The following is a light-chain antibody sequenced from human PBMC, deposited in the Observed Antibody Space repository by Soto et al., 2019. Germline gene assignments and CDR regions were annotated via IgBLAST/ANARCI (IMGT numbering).Light chain of an antibody. CDR1: SRDIGVYDY. Sequence: QSVLTQPPSASGSLGQSISISCSGSSRDIGVYDYVSWYQQYPGKAPTLLLYEVTKRPSGVPDRFSGSKSGNTASLIISGLQAEDDADYYCSSYAGNINIVFGGGTQLTVL. CDR3: SSYAGNINIV. J-gene: IGLJ2*01. V-gene: IGLV2-8*01. CDR2: EVT.